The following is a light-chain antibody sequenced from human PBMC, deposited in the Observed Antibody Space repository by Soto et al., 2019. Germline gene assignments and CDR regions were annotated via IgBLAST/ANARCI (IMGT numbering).Light chain of an antibody. Sequence: EIVLTQSPGTLSLSAGERATLSCRASQSVSSTYLAWYQQKPGQAPRLLIYGASSRATGIPDRFSGSGSGTDSTLTISRLEPEDFAVYYCQQYGSSSPITFGQGTRLEIK. J-gene: IGKJ5*01. CDR2: GAS. V-gene: IGKV3-20*01. CDR3: QQYGSSSPIT. CDR1: QSVSSTY.